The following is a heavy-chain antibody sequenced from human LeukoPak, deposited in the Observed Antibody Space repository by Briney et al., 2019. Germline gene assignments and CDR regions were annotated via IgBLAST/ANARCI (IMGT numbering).Heavy chain of an antibody. CDR3: AKDSHITMILVAEWGFDY. J-gene: IGHJ4*02. V-gene: IGHV3-48*03. CDR2: ISSSGSTI. D-gene: IGHD3-22*01. CDR1: GFTFSSYE. Sequence: GGSLRHSCVASGFTFSSYEMNWVRQAPGKGLEWFSYISSSGSTIYYADSVKGRFTISRDNSKNTLYLQMNSLRAEDTAVYYCAKDSHITMILVAEWGFDYWGQGTLVTVSS.